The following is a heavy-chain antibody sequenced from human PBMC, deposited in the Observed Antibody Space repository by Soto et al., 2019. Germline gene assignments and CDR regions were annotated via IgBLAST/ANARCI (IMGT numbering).Heavy chain of an antibody. CDR1: GGSISSYY. CDR3: ARHARYYDILTGYSTLGWFDP. D-gene: IGHD3-9*01. J-gene: IGHJ5*02. CDR2: IYYSGST. Sequence: SETLSLTCTVSGGSISSYYWSWIRQPPGKGLEWIGYIYYSGSTNYNPSLKSRVTISVDTSKNQFSLKLSSVTAADTAVYYCARHARYYDILTGYSTLGWFDPWGQGTLVTVS. V-gene: IGHV4-59*08.